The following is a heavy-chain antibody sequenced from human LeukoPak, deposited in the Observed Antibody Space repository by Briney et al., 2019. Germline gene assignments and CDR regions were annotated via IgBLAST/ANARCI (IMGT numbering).Heavy chain of an antibody. D-gene: IGHD3-22*01. Sequence: SETLSLTCTVSGGSISSYYWSWIRQPPGKGLEWIGYIYYSGSTNYNPSLKSRVTISVDTSKNQFSLKLSSVAAADTAVYYCARAGRHYYDSSGYTPGGAFDIWGQGTMVTVSS. CDR3: ARAGRHYYDSSGYTPGGAFDI. CDR2: IYYSGST. V-gene: IGHV4-59*01. CDR1: GGSISSYY. J-gene: IGHJ3*02.